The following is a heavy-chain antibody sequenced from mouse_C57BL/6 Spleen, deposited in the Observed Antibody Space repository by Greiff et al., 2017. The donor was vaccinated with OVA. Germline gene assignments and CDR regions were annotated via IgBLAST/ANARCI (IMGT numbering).Heavy chain of an antibody. J-gene: IGHJ4*01. CDR3: TKLIYYDYGDYAMDY. Sequence: EVQGVESGEGLVKPGGSLKLSCAASGFTFSSYAMSWVRQTPEKRLEWVAYISSGGDYIYYADTVKGRFTISRDNARNTLYLQMSSLKSEDTAMYYCTKLIYYDYGDYAMDYWGQGTSVTVSS. CDR1: GFTFSSYA. D-gene: IGHD2-4*01. CDR2: ISSGGDYI. V-gene: IGHV5-9-1*02.